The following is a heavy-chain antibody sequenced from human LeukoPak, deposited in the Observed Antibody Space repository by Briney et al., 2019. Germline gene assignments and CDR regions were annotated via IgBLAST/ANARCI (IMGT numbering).Heavy chain of an antibody. Sequence: SETLSLTCTVSGGSISSGGYYWSWIRQHPGKGLEWIGHIYYSGSTYYNPSLKSRVTISVDTSKNQFSLKLSSVTAADTAVYYCASYGGNSADYYFDYWGQGTLVTVSS. D-gene: IGHD4-23*01. CDR1: GGSISSGGYY. CDR2: IYYSGST. J-gene: IGHJ4*02. V-gene: IGHV4-31*03. CDR3: ASYGGNSADYYFDY.